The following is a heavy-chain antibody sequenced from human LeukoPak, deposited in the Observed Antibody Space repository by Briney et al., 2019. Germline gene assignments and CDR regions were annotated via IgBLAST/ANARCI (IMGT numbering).Heavy chain of an antibody. Sequence: GGSLRLSCAASGFTFSTYWMHWVRQPPGKGLVWVSRINGDGTQTNYADSVKGRFTVSRDNAKNTLYLQMNSLRADDTAVYFCIRDLRDHDSWGQGALVTVPS. CDR3: IRDLRDHDS. J-gene: IGHJ4*02. CDR2: INGDGTQT. V-gene: IGHV3-74*01. CDR1: GFTFSTYW.